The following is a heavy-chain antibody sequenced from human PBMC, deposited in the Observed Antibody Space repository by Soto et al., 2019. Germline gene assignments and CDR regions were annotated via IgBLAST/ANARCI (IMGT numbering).Heavy chain of an antibody. V-gene: IGHV3-30-3*01. Sequence: QVQLVESGGGVVQPGRSLRLSCAASGSTFSSYAMHWVRQAPGKGLEWVAVISYDGSNKYYADSVKGRFTISRDNSKNTLYLQMNSLRAEDTAVYYCAREVAAATLDYWGQGTLVTVSS. CDR1: GSTFSSYA. D-gene: IGHD6-13*01. CDR2: ISYDGSNK. CDR3: AREVAAATLDY. J-gene: IGHJ4*02.